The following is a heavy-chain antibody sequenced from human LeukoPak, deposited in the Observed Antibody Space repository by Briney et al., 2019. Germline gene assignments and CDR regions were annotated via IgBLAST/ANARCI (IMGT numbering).Heavy chain of an antibody. V-gene: IGHV3-7*03. D-gene: IGHD6-13*01. CDR2: IKQDGSEK. CDR3: ARGTYSSSWGDFFDY. CDR1: GCTFSSYW. Sequence: GGALRLSCAASGCTFSSYWMSWVRQAPGKGLEWVANIKQDGSEKYYVDSVKGRFTISRDNAKNSLYLQMNSLSAEDTGVYYCARGTYSSSWGDFFDYWGQGTLVTVSS. J-gene: IGHJ4*02.